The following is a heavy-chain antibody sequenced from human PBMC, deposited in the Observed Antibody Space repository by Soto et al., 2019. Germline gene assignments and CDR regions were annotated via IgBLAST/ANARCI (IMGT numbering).Heavy chain of an antibody. D-gene: IGHD2-15*01. J-gene: IGHJ4*02. CDR1: GGTFSSYA. CDR3: ARGDEGYCSGGNCYVAGY. V-gene: IGHV1-69*01. CDR2: IIPIFGTA. Sequence: QVQLVQSGAEVKKPGSSVKVSCKASGGTFSSYAISWVRQAPGQGLEWMGGIIPIFGTANYAQKFQGRVTITADESTSTAYMELGSLRSEDTAVYYCARGDEGYCSGGNCYVAGYWGQGTLVTVSS.